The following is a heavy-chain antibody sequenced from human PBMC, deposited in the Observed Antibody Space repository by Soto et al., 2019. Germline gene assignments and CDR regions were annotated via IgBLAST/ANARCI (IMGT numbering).Heavy chain of an antibody. CDR2: SSAYNGNT. CDR3: ARDPPPPDY. J-gene: IGHJ4*02. Sequence: QVQLVQSGAEVKKPGASVKVSCKASGYTFDSYAISWMRQAPGQGLEWMGWSSAYNGNTNYAQKLQGRVTMTTDTSTGTDDMELRRLRSDDTAVYYCARDPPPPDYWGQGTLVTVSS. CDR1: GYTFDSYA. V-gene: IGHV1-18*01.